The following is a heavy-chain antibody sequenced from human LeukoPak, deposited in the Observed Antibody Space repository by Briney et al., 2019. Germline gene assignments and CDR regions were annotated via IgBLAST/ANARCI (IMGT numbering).Heavy chain of an antibody. J-gene: IGHJ4*02. CDR2: INHSGST. CDR3: ARGVYDSWSGSQDRFDY. Sequence: SETLSLTCAVYGGSFSGYYWSWIRQPPGKGLEWIGEINHSGSTNYNPSLKSRVTISVDTSKNQFSLKLSSVTAADTAVYYCARGVYDSWSGSQDRFDYWGQGTLVTVSS. D-gene: IGHD3-3*01. V-gene: IGHV4-34*01. CDR1: GGSFSGYY.